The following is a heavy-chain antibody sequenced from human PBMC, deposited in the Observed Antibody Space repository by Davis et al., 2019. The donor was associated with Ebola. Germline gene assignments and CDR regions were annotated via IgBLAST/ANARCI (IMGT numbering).Heavy chain of an antibody. CDR3: ARDRDIVVVVAAINPDYGMDV. CDR2: IWYDGSNK. V-gene: IGHV3-33*01. J-gene: IGHJ6*02. D-gene: IGHD2-15*01. Sequence: GESLKISCAASGFTFSSYGMHWVRQAPGKGLEWVAVIWYDGSNKYYADSVKGRFTISRDNSKNTLYLQMNSLRAEDTAVYYCARDRDIVVVVAAINPDYGMDVWGQGTTVTVSS. CDR1: GFTFSSYG.